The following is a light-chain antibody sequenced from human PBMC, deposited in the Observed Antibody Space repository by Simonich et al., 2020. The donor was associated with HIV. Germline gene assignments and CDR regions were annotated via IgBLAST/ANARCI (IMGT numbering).Light chain of an antibody. Sequence: EIVMTQSPATLSVSPGERATHSCRASQSVSSNLAWFQQKPGQAPRLLIYGASISATGIPARFSGSGSGTEFTLTISSMQSEDFAVYYCQQYNNWPRTFGQGTKVEIK. V-gene: IGKV3-15*01. CDR3: QQYNNWPRT. J-gene: IGKJ1*01. CDR1: QSVSSN. CDR2: GAS.